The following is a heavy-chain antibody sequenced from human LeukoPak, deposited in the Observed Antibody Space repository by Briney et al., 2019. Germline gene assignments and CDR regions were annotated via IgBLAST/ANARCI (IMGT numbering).Heavy chain of an antibody. D-gene: IGHD3-10*01. CDR3: ASITLYYYYGMDD. J-gene: IGHJ6*02. CDR2: IIPIFGTA. Sequence: SVKVSCKASGGTFSSYAISWVRQAPGQGLEWMGGIIPIFGTANYAQKFQGRVTITADESTSTAYMELSSLRSEDTAVYYCASITLYYYYGMDDWGQGTTVTVSS. CDR1: GGTFSSYA. V-gene: IGHV1-69*01.